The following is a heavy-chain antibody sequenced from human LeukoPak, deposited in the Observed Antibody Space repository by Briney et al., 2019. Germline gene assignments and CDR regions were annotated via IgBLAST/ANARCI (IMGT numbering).Heavy chain of an antibody. D-gene: IGHD2-2*01. Sequence: GGSLRLSCAASGFTFSSYGMHWVRQAPGKGLEWVAVISYDGSNKYYAGSVKGRFTISRDNSKNTLYLQMNSLRAEDTAVYYCAREDRVVVPAAMRFDPWGQGTLVTVSS. J-gene: IGHJ5*02. CDR3: AREDRVVVPAAMRFDP. CDR2: ISYDGSNK. V-gene: IGHV3-30-3*01. CDR1: GFTFSSYG.